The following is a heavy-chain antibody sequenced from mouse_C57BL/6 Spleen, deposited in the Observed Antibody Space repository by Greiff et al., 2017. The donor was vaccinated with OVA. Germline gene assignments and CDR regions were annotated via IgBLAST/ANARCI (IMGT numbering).Heavy chain of an antibody. J-gene: IGHJ2*01. CDR2: IDPSDSYT. CDR3: ARGYYGSSLYYFDY. Sequence: QVQLQQSGAELVRPGTSVKLSCKASGYTFTSYWMHWVKQRPGQGLEWIGVIDPSDSYTNYNQKFKGKATLTVDTSSSTAYMQLSSLTSEDSAVYYCARGYYGSSLYYFDYWGQGTTLTVSS. V-gene: IGHV1-59*01. CDR1: GYTFTSYW. D-gene: IGHD1-1*01.